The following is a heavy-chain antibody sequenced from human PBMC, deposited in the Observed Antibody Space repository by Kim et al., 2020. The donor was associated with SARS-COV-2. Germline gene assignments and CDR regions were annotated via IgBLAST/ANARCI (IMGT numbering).Heavy chain of an antibody. V-gene: IGHV3-74*03. D-gene: IGHD5-18*01. CDR3: ARDLDSYGYSYFDY. CDR1: GFTFSSAW. Sequence: GGSLRLSCVASGFTFSSAWMHWVRQVPGKGLVWVSRINGDGRNIMYADSVKGRFTISRDNAKNTLYLQMNSLRAEDTAVYYCARDLDSYGYSYFDYWGQGTLVTFSS. CDR2: INGDGRNI. J-gene: IGHJ4*02.